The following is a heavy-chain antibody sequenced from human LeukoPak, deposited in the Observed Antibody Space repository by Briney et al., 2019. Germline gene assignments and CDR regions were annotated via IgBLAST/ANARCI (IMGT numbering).Heavy chain of an antibody. CDR1: GGSISSYY. CDR3: ARTEDNYYGSIDNAFDI. J-gene: IGHJ3*02. V-gene: IGHV4-59*08. Sequence: PSETLSLTCTVSGGSISSYYWSWIRQPPGKGLKWIGYIYYSGSTNYNPSLKSRVTISVDTSKNQFSLKLSSVTAADTAVYYCARTEDNYYGSIDNAFDIWGQGTMVTVSS. D-gene: IGHD3-10*01. CDR2: IYYSGST.